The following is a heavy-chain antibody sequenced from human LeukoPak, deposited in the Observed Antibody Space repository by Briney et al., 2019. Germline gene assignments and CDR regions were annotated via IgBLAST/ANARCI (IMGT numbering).Heavy chain of an antibody. CDR1: GFTFSSYS. Sequence: PGGSLRLSCAASGFTFSSYSMNWVRQAPGKGLEWVSYISSSSSTIYYADSVKGRFTISRDNAKNSLYLQMNSLGAEDTAVYYCAREKGKSAAAGFDYWGRGTLVTVSS. V-gene: IGHV3-48*04. CDR3: AREKGKSAAAGFDY. J-gene: IGHJ4*02. D-gene: IGHD6-13*01. CDR2: ISSSSSTI.